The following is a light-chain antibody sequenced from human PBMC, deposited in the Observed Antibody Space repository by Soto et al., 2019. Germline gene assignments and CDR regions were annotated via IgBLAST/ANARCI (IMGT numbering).Light chain of an antibody. CDR2: DAS. CDR1: QDISNY. V-gene: IGKV1-33*01. Sequence: DIPMTQSPSSLSASVGDRVTITCQASQDISNYLNWYQQKPGKAPKPLIFDASNVETGVPSRFSGSGSGTDFTFTIHSLQPEDAATYYCQQYEDLPLTFGGGTKVGIK. J-gene: IGKJ4*01. CDR3: QQYEDLPLT.